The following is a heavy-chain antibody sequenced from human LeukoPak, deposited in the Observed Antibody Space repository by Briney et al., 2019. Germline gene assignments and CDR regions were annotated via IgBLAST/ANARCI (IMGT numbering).Heavy chain of an antibody. J-gene: IGHJ5*02. CDR1: GFTSSSYS. CDR3: ARDEVITMVRGVIGGFDP. D-gene: IGHD3-10*01. CDR2: LSSSSSTI. Sequence: GGSLRLSCAASGFTSSSYSMNWVRQAPGKGLEWVTYLSSSSSTIYYADSVKGRFTISRDNAKNSLYLQMNSLRAEDTAVYYCARDEVITMVRGVIGGFDPWGQGTLVTVSS. V-gene: IGHV3-48*01.